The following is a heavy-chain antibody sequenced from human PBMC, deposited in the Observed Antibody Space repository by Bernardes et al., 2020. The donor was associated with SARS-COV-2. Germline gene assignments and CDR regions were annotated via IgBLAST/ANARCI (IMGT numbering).Heavy chain of an antibody. CDR3: ALAVAGTSDLGY. V-gene: IGHV1-18*01. CDR1: GNSFSSYG. J-gene: IGHJ4*02. Sequence: ASEKVSWKASGNSFSSYGISWARQAPGQGLEWMGWISCFNGDTSYIQKIQDRVTLTTDTSTSTAYMELRSLRSDDTAVYYCALAVAGTSDLGYWGQGTLVTVSS. D-gene: IGHD6-19*01. CDR2: ISCFNGDT.